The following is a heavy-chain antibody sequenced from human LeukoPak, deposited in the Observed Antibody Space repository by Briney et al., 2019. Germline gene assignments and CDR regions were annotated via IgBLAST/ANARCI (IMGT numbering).Heavy chain of an antibody. Sequence: SGTLSLTCAVSGESFSGNFWTWIRQSPGKGLEWIGEIDNNGITNYNPSLKSRVTTSVDTTRKRFSLRLTSESAADTGVYYCARGGGGAKAFYFDYWGQGSLVTVSS. CDR3: ARGGGGAKAFYFDY. CDR1: GESFSGNF. J-gene: IGHJ4*02. CDR2: IDNNGIT. D-gene: IGHD1-26*01. V-gene: IGHV4-34*01.